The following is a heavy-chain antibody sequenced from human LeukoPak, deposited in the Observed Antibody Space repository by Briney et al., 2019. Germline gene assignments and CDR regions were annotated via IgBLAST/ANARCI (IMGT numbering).Heavy chain of an antibody. CDR2: ISGSGGST. Sequence: PGGSLRPSCAASGFTFSSYAMSWVRQAPGKGLEWVSAISGSGGSTYNADSVKGRFTISRDNSKNTLYLQMNSLRAEDTAVYYCAKDLYGYVSNWFDPWGQGTLVTVSS. J-gene: IGHJ5*02. CDR1: GFTFSSYA. CDR3: AKDLYGYVSNWFDP. V-gene: IGHV3-23*01. D-gene: IGHD5-12*01.